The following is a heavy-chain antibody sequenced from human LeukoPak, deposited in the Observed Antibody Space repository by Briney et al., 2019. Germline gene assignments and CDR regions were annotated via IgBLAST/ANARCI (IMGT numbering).Heavy chain of an antibody. CDR2: ISAYNGNT. CDR1: GGTFSSYA. Sequence: ASVKVSCKASGGTFSSYAISWVRQAPGQGLEWMGWISAYNGNTNYAQKLQGRVTMTTDTSTSTAYMELRSLRSDDTAMYYCARDTSTVTDRGNWFDPWGQGTLVTVSS. J-gene: IGHJ5*02. CDR3: ARDTSTVTDRGNWFDP. D-gene: IGHD4-17*01. V-gene: IGHV1-18*01.